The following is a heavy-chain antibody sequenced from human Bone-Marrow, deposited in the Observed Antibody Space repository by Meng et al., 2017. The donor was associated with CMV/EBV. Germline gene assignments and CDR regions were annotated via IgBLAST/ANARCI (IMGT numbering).Heavy chain of an antibody. CDR1: GGSFSGYY. Sequence: SETLSLTCAVYGGSFSGYYWSWIRQPPGKGLEWIGEINHSGSTNYNPSLKSRVTISVDTSKNQFSLKLSSVTAADTAVYYCASETAGKAAFDYWGQGTLVTFSS. D-gene: IGHD6-13*01. J-gene: IGHJ4*02. CDR2: INHSGST. CDR3: ASETAGKAAFDY. V-gene: IGHV4-34*01.